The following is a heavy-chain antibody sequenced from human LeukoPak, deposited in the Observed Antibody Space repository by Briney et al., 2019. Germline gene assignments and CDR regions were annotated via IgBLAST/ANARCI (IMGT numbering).Heavy chain of an antibody. Sequence: GGSLRLSCAASGFTFSNYNMNWVRQAPGKGLEWVSYISSDSSTISYGDSVKGRFTISRDNAKNSLYLQMNSLRAGDTAVYYCAKNDFFDYWGQGTLVTVSS. CDR3: AKNDFFDY. V-gene: IGHV3-48*01. D-gene: IGHD1-1*01. CDR1: GFTFSNYN. J-gene: IGHJ4*02. CDR2: ISSDSSTI.